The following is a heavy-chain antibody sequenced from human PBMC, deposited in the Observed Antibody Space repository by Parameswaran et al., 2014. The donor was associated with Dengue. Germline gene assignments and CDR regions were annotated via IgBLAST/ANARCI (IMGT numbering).Heavy chain of an antibody. CDR3: ARIAWGNYYYGMDV. D-gene: IGHD7-27*01. CDR2: ISAYNGNT. V-gene: IGHV1-18*01. Sequence: WVRQAPGQGLEWMGWISAYNGNTNYAQKLQGRVTMTTDTSTSTAYMELRSLRSDDTAVYYCARIAWGNYYYGMDVWGQGDHGHRLL. J-gene: IGHJ6*02.